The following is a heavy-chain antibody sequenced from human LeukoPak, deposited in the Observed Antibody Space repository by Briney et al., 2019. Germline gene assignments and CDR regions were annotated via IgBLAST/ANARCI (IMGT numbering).Heavy chain of an antibody. V-gene: IGHV1-8*01. CDR2: MNPNSGNT. D-gene: IGHD3-16*02. Sequence: ASVKVSCKASGYTFTSYDINWVRQATGQGLEWRGWMNPNSGNTGSAQRLRDRITMTGDAPISPAYMELSSLRSEDTAVYYCARGPLVRLPSSFDPWGQGTLVTVSS. CDR1: GYTFTSYD. CDR3: ARGPLVRLPSSFDP. J-gene: IGHJ5*02.